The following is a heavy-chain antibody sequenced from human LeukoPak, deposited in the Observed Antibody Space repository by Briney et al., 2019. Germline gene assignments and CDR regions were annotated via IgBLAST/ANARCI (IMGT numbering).Heavy chain of an antibody. D-gene: IGHD4-23*01. CDR3: ARRRNYGGNSGGLDY. CDR1: GYSISSTYY. Sequence: SETLSLTCTVSGYSISSTYYWGWIRQPPGKGLEWIGSIFHSGSTYYNPSLKSRLTMSVDTSKNQFSLKLSSVTAADTAVYYCARRRNYGGNSGGLDYWGQGTLVTVSS. CDR2: IFHSGST. J-gene: IGHJ4*02. V-gene: IGHV4-38-2*02.